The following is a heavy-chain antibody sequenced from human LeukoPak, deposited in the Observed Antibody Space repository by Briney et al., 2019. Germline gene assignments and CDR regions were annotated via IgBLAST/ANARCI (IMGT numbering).Heavy chain of an antibody. CDR2: MNPNSGNT. Sequence: ASVKVSCKASGYTFTSYDINWVRQATGQGLEWVGWMNPNSGNTGYAQKFQGRVTMTRNTSISTAYMELSSLRSEDTAVYYCARVLRYFDWLLPFDYWGQGTLVTVSS. CDR3: ARVLRYFDWLLPFDY. V-gene: IGHV1-8*01. CDR1: GYTFTSYD. J-gene: IGHJ4*02. D-gene: IGHD3-9*01.